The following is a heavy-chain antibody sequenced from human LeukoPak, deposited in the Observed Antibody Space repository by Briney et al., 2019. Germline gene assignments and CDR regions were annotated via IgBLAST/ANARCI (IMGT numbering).Heavy chain of an antibody. V-gene: IGHV1-69*04. D-gene: IGHD4-17*01. CDR2: IIPILGIA. CDR3: ARRHGDSYFDY. CDR1: GGTFSSYA. Sequence: SVKVSCKASGGTFSSYAISWVRQAPGQGLEWMGRIIPILGIANYAQKLQGRVTMTTDTSTSTAYMELRSLRSDDTAVYYCARRHGDSYFDYWGQGTLVTVSS. J-gene: IGHJ4*02.